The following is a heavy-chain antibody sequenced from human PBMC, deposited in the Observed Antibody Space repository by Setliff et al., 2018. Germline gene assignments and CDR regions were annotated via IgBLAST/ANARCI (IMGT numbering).Heavy chain of an antibody. CDR1: DDSFTSSRYY. CDR3: ARPLEESFGGVRDSDAFDV. J-gene: IGHJ3*01. V-gene: IGHV4-39*01. D-gene: IGHD3-16*01. Sequence: PSETLSLTCTVSDDSFTSSRYYWGWIRQPPGKGLEWIGSIYYNGSTHFNPSLKSRVAISVDTSKNLLSLRVNSVTATDTAVYYCARPLEESFGGVRDSDAFDVWGQGTMVTVSS. CDR2: IYYNGST.